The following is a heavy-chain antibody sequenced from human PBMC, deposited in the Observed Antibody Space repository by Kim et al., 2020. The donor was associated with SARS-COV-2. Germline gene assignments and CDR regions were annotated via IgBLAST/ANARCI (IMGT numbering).Heavy chain of an antibody. CDR3: ARQVCSSTSCPATDYSYYGMDV. J-gene: IGHJ6*02. D-gene: IGHD2-2*01. CDR2: IYYSGST. CDR1: GGSISSSSYY. Sequence: SETLSLTCTVSGGSISSSSYYWGWIRQPPGKGLEWIGCIYYSGSTYYNPSLKSRVTISVDTSNNQFSLKLSSVTAADTAGYYCARQVCSSTSCPATDYSYYGMDVWGQGTTVTVSS. V-gene: IGHV4-39*01.